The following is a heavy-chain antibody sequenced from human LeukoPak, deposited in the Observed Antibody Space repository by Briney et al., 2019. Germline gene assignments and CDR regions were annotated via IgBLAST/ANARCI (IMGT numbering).Heavy chain of an antibody. V-gene: IGHV3-48*04. Sequence: GSLRLSCTASGFSFSDYSLNWVRQAPGKGLEWVSYIRSSSSTIHYADSVKGRFTISRDDAKNSLYLQMNTLRAEDTGVYYCARDMVEATTRGIDYWGQGTLVTVSS. CDR1: GFSFSDYS. CDR3: ARDMVEATTRGIDY. J-gene: IGHJ4*02. CDR2: IRSSSSTI. D-gene: IGHD5-12*01.